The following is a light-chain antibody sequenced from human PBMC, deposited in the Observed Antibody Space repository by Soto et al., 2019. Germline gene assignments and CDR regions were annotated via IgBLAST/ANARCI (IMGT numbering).Light chain of an antibody. CDR1: QVISTS. J-gene: IGKJ5*01. Sequence: DIQLTQSPSFVSPSIGESVTITCRASQVISTSLEWYQVEPGKAPKLVIYAASTLESGVPSRFSATVSGTEFSLTITSLPPEDFEPYYCQQLFDYPITFGQGTRLEIK. CDR2: AAS. CDR3: QQLFDYPIT. V-gene: IGKV1-9*01.